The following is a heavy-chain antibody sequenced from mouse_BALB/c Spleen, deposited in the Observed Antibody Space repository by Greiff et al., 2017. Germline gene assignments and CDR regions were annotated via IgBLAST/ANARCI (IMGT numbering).Heavy chain of an antibody. Sequence: QVQLKESGPGLVAPSQSLSITCTVSGFSLTSYGVHWVRQPPGKGLEWLGVIWAGGSTNYNSALMSRLSISKDNSKSQVFLKMNSLQTDDTAMYYCARSMITTVYAMDYWGQGTSVTVSS. CDR2: IWAGGST. CDR3: ARSMITTVYAMDY. CDR1: GFSLTSYG. V-gene: IGHV2-9*02. J-gene: IGHJ4*01. D-gene: IGHD2-4*01.